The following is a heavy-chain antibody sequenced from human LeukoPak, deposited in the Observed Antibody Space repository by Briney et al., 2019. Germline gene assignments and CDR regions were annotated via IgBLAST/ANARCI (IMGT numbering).Heavy chain of an antibody. J-gene: IGHJ5*02. V-gene: IGHV3-7*01. D-gene: IGHD2-8*01. CDR2: IKYDGSEE. Sequence: RGSLRLSCAASGLIFSGQWMNWVRQAPGQGLEWVANIKYDGSEEYYADSVKGRFTISRDNAKNSLYLHMNNLRAGDTAVYFCARGSFCTSGVCYTGKYLDTWGQGTLVTVSS. CDR3: ARGSFCTSGVCYTGKYLDT. CDR1: GLIFSGQW.